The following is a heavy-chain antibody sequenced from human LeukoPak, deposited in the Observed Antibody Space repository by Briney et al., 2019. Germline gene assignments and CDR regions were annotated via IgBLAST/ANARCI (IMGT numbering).Heavy chain of an antibody. Sequence: GGSLRLFCGACGFNFRSYGIHWVRQAPAKGVEWVAGVWYDGSNKYYADSVKGRFTISRDNSKNTLYLQMNSLRAEDTAVYYCARDVDYYGSGSYYQPAYYFDYWGQGTLVTVSS. D-gene: IGHD3-10*01. CDR2: VWYDGSNK. J-gene: IGHJ4*02. CDR3: ARDVDYYGSGSYYQPAYYFDY. V-gene: IGHV3-33*01. CDR1: GFNFRSYG.